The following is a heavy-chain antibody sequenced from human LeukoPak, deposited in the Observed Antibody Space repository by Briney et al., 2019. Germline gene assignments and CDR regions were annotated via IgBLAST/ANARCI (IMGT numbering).Heavy chain of an antibody. J-gene: IGHJ4*02. CDR3: ARKTGMTGEAFDY. CDR2: IKVDGSEK. D-gene: IGHD1-1*01. V-gene: IGHV3-7*03. Sequence: PGGSLRLSCAASGFTFSNYWMSWVRQAPGKGLEWVANIKVDGSEKYYPDSVKGRFTISRDNAKNSVYLQVNSLRTEDTAVYYCARKTGMTGEAFDYWGQGTLVTVSS. CDR1: GFTFSNYW.